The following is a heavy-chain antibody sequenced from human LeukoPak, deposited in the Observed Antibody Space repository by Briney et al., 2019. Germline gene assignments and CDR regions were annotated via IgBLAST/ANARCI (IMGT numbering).Heavy chain of an antibody. Sequence: PGGSLRLSCAASGFTFSTYAMGWVRQAPGKGLDWVSSISNSGGTAYSADSVKGRFTISRDNSKNTLYLQMNSLTAGDTAVYYCVKIGSSANFDYWGQGTLVTVSS. J-gene: IGHJ4*02. V-gene: IGHV3-23*01. CDR2: ISNSGGTA. CDR1: GFTFSTYA. D-gene: IGHD2-15*01. CDR3: VKIGSSANFDY.